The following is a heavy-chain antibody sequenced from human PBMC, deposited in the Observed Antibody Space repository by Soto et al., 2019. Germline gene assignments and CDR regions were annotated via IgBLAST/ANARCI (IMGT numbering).Heavy chain of an antibody. Sequence: GASVKVSCKASGYTFTSYDINWVRQATGQGLESMGWMNPNSGNTGYAQKFQGRVTMTRNTSISTAYMELSSLRSEDTAVYYCARVGWIQLWLLAFDIWGQGTMVTVSS. CDR2: MNPNSGNT. D-gene: IGHD5-18*01. V-gene: IGHV1-8*01. CDR1: GYTFTSYD. CDR3: ARVGWIQLWLLAFDI. J-gene: IGHJ3*02.